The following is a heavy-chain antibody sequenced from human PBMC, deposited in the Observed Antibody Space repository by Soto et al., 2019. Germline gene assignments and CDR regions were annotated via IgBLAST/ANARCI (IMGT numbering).Heavy chain of an antibody. CDR1: GFTFSSYA. CDR3: ATDYDFVHAFDI. D-gene: IGHD3-3*01. J-gene: IGHJ3*02. V-gene: IGHV3-23*01. Sequence: EVQLLESGGGLVQPGGSLRLSCAASGFTFSSYAMGWVRQAPGKGLEWVSAISGSGGSTYYADSVKGRFTISRDNSKNTLYLQMNSLRAEDTAVYYCATDYDFVHAFDIWGQGTMVTVSS. CDR2: ISGSGGST.